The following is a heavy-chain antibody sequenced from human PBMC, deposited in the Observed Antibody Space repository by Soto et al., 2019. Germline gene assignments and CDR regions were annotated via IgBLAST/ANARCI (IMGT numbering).Heavy chain of an antibody. V-gene: IGHV3-53*01. Sequence: GGSLRLSCAVSGLTVSRTQMSWVRQAPGKGLQWVSVIYSAGSTYYANAVKGRFTISRDISENKIFLELNGLTVDDTAVYYCAKGMGHGGNVVYYYGMDVWGQGTTVTVSS. CDR2: IYSAGST. D-gene: IGHD2-15*01. CDR1: GLTVSRTQ. CDR3: AKGMGHGGNVVYYYGMDV. J-gene: IGHJ6*02.